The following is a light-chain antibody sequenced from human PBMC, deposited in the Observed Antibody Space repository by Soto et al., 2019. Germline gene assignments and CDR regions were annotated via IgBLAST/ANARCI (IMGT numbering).Light chain of an antibody. Sequence: QSALTRPASVSGSPGQAITISGTGTSSDVVGYNYVSWYQQHPGKAPKLMIYDVSNRPSGVSNRFSGSKSGNTASLTISGLQAEDEADYYCSSYTSTSHVVFGGGTKLTVL. J-gene: IGLJ2*01. CDR2: DVS. CDR3: SSYTSTSHVV. V-gene: IGLV2-14*01. CDR1: SSDVVGYNY.